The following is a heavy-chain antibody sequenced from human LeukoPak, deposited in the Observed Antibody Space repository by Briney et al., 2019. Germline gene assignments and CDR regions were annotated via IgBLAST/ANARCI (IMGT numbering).Heavy chain of an antibody. CDR2: IYYSGST. D-gene: IGHD6-13*01. CDR1: GGSISSYY. V-gene: IGHV4-59*12. Sequence: SETLSLTCTVSGGSISSYYWSWIRQPPGKGLEWIGYIYYSGSTYYNPSLKSRVTISIDTSKNQFSLKLSSVTAADTAVYYCAREIAAAGSFDYWGQGTLVTVAS. J-gene: IGHJ4*02. CDR3: AREIAAAGSFDY.